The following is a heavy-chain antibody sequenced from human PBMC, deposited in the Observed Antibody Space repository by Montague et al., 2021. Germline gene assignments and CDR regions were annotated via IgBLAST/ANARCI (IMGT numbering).Heavy chain of an antibody. Sequence: SLRLSCAASAFTFEDYSMNWVRQTPEKGLEWVAYIHKSGHTTHQADFVEGRFTISRDNAKNSLFLEMNDLRDDDTAIYYCVRDPHSLDFWGQGVLVTVSS. CDR3: VRDPHSLDF. J-gene: IGHJ4*02. CDR1: AFTFEDYS. D-gene: IGHD1-26*01. CDR2: IHKSGHTT. V-gene: IGHV3-48*02.